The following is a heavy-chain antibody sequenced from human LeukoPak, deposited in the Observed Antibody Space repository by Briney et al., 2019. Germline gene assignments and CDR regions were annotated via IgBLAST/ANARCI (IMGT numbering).Heavy chain of an antibody. CDR3: AKDPNLGFWSGYYTGYGN. D-gene: IGHD3-3*01. CDR2: ISYDGSNK. J-gene: IGHJ4*02. V-gene: IGHV3-30*18. Sequence: GGSLRLSCAASGFTFSSYGMHWVRQAPGKGLEWVAVISYDGSNKYYADSVKGRFTISRDNSKNTLYLQMNSLRAEDTAVYYCAKDPNLGFWSGYYTGYGNWGQGTLVTVSS. CDR1: GFTFSSYG.